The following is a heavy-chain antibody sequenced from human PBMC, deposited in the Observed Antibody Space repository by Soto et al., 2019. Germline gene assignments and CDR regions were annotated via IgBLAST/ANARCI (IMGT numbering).Heavy chain of an antibody. J-gene: IGHJ4*02. CDR2: ISHSGRT. Sequence: SETLSLTCAVNGGSFTGYYGAWIRQSPGKGLEWIGEISHSGRTNYNPSLKSRVTISVDTSKNQFSLKVSSVTAADTGMYYCARNGGSTWYYFASGGQGTVVTVSS. CDR3: ARNGGSTWYYFAS. D-gene: IGHD6-13*01. V-gene: IGHV4-34*01. CDR1: GGSFTGYY.